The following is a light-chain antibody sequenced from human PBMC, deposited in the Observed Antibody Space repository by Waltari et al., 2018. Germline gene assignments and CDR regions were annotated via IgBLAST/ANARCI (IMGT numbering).Light chain of an antibody. CDR3: QSADSSGVYVV. Sequence: SYELTQPPSVSVSPGQTARITCFGDALPKKYVYWDQQKSGQAPGVVDDKERGRPGGIPWRVSGSRSGTTVTLNISGVQAEDEADYYCQSADSSGVYVVFGGGTKLTVL. CDR1: ALPKKY. V-gene: IGLV3-25*03. CDR2: KER. J-gene: IGLJ2*01.